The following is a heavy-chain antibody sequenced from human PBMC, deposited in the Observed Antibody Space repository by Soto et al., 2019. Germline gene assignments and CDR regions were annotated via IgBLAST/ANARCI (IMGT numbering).Heavy chain of an antibody. CDR2: IYYSGST. CDR1: GGSISSSSYY. Sequence: SETLSLTCTVSGGSISSSSYYWGWIRQPPGKGLEWIGSIYYSGSTYYNPSLKSRVTISLDTSKNQFSLKLTSLTAADTAVYYCARGRRYYDSGSYSVFDYWGQGTLVTVSS. V-gene: IGHV4-39*07. D-gene: IGHD3-10*01. J-gene: IGHJ4*02. CDR3: ARGRRYYDSGSYSVFDY.